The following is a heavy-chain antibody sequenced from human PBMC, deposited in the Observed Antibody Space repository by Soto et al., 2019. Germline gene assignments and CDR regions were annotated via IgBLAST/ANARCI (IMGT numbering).Heavy chain of an antibody. V-gene: IGHV3-33*01. J-gene: IGHJ6*02. D-gene: IGHD4-4*01. CDR1: GFTFSSYG. CDR3: ARDRELTHMTTALMDV. CDR2: IWYDGSNK. Sequence: QPGGSLRLSCAASGFTFSSYGMHWVRQAPGKGLEWVAVIWYDGSNKYYADSVKGRFTISRDNSKNTLYLQMNSLRAEDTAVYYCARDRELTHMTTALMDVWGQGTTVTVSS.